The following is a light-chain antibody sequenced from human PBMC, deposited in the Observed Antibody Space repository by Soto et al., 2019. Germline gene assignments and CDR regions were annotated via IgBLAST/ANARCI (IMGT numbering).Light chain of an antibody. J-gene: IGLJ3*02. V-gene: IGLV2-14*01. CDR2: EVS. CDR3: SSSTSSSNWV. CDR1: SSDVGGYNY. Sequence: QSALTQPASVSGSPGQSITISCTGTSSDVGGYNYVSWYQQHPGKAPKLMIYEVSNRPSGVSNRFSGSKSGNTASLTISGLHAEDDADYYCSSSTSSSNWVFGGGTKLTVL.